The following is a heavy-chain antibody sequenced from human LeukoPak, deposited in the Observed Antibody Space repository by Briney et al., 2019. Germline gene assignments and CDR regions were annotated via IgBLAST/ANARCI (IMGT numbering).Heavy chain of an antibody. Sequence: PSETLSLTCAVYGGSFSGYYWSWIRQPPGKGLEWIGEINHSGSTNYNPSLKSRVTISVGTSKNQFSLKLSSVTAADTAVYYCARDRGRGTVTGDAFDIWGQGTKVTVSS. CDR2: INHSGST. J-gene: IGHJ3*02. CDR3: ARDRGRGTVTGDAFDI. D-gene: IGHD4-17*01. CDR1: GGSFSGYY. V-gene: IGHV4-34*01.